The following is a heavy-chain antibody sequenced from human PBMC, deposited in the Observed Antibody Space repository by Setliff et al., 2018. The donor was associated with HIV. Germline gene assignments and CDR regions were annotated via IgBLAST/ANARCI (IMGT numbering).Heavy chain of an antibody. CDR1: GGSINSGASY. D-gene: IGHD6-13*01. CDR2: IYYSGST. CDR3: ARTISLFPGIAAAQPWSYYYYMDV. Sequence: PSETLSLTCTVSGGSINSGASYWSWIRQHPVKGLEWIGYIYYSGSTYYNPSLKSRVTISVDTSKNQFSLKVRSVTAADTAVYYCARTISLFPGIAAAQPWSYYYYMDVWGKGTTVTVSS. V-gene: IGHV4-31*03. J-gene: IGHJ6*03.